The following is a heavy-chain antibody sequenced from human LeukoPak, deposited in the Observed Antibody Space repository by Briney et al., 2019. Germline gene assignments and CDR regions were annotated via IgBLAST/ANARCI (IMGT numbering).Heavy chain of an antibody. Sequence: PGGSLRLSCAASGFTFDDYAMHWVRQAPGKGLEWVSGISWNSGSIGYADSVKGRFTISRDNAKNSLYLQMNSLRAEDTALYYCAKDGRSAYGSGSYYDYWGQGTLVTVSS. CDR1: GFTFDDYA. J-gene: IGHJ4*02. D-gene: IGHD3-10*01. V-gene: IGHV3-9*01. CDR2: ISWNSGSI. CDR3: AKDGRSAYGSGSYYDY.